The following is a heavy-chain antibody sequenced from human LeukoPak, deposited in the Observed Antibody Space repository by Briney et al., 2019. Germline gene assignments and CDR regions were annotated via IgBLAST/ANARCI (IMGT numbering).Heavy chain of an antibody. J-gene: IGHJ4*02. Sequence: PGGSLRLSCAASGFTFSTYWMNWVRQAPGKGLEWVANIKHDGSEKFYVDSVKGRFTISRDNAKNSLYLQMNSLRDEDTAVYYCARHIAVAGTWAYDYWGQGTLVTVSS. CDR3: ARHIAVAGTWAYDY. CDR1: GFTFSTYW. CDR2: IKHDGSEK. V-gene: IGHV3-7*04. D-gene: IGHD6-19*01.